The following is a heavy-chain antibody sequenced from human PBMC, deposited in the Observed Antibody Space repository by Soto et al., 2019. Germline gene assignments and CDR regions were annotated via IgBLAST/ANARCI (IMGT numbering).Heavy chain of an antibody. V-gene: IGHV4-30-4*01. J-gene: IGHJ2*01. D-gene: IGHD4-17*01. CDR2: IYDSGST. CDR1: GGSFSGGVGVLYY. CDR3: AREVIPLTTDWYFDL. Sequence: QLQLRESGPGLVKPSETLSLTCTFSGGSFSGGVGVLYYWSGIRQPPGKGLGWIGYIYDSGSTYYNPSLKSRVTISVDTSKNQFSLRLSSVTAADTAVYYCAREVIPLTTDWYFDLWGRGTLVTVSS.